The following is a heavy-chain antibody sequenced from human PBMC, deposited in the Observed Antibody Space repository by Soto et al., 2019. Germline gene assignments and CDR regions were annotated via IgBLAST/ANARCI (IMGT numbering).Heavy chain of an antibody. V-gene: IGHV3-64D*08. CDR1: GFTFSSYA. D-gene: IGHD6-19*01. J-gene: IGHJ4*02. Sequence: GGSLRLSCSASGFTFSSYAMHWVRQAPGKGLEHVSGIYSAGGSTYYADSVKGRFTISRDNSKNTLYLQMSSLRAEDTAVYYCVKTAVAGSTIYYFDYWGQGTLVTVSS. CDR3: VKTAVAGSTIYYFDY. CDR2: IYSAGGST.